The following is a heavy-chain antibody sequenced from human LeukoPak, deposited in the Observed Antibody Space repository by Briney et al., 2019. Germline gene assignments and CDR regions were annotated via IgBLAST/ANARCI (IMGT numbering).Heavy chain of an antibody. CDR1: GPSVTSGGFY. J-gene: IGHJ5*02. V-gene: IGHV4-39*01. D-gene: IGHD3-10*01. Sequence: PSETLSLTCSVSGPSVTSGGFYWGWLRQPPGMGLEWIATVYYTGSTYYNPSLKSRVTISIDTSKNQFSLSLRSLIAADTAVYYCARHSGSGSLSRPFDPWGQGTLVTVSS. CDR3: ARHSGSGSLSRPFDP. CDR2: VYYTGST.